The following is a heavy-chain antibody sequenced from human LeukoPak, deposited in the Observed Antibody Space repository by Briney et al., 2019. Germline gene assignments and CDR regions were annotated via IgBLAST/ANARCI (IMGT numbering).Heavy chain of an antibody. J-gene: IGHJ4*02. V-gene: IGHV3-64*01. Sequence: GGSLRLSCAASGFTFSSYAMHWVRQAPEKGLEYVSAISSNGGSTYYAKSVKGRFTISRDNSKNTLYLQMGSLRAEDMAVYYCARVPSYYDFWSGSADYWGQGTLVTVSS. CDR1: GFTFSSYA. CDR3: ARVPSYYDFWSGSADY. D-gene: IGHD3-3*01. CDR2: ISSNGGST.